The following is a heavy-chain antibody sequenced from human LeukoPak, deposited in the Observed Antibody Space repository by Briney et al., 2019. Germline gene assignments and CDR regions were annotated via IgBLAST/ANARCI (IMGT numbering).Heavy chain of an antibody. Sequence: ASVKVSCKASGYTFTSYGINWMRQAPGQGLEWMGWISAYNGNTNYAQKLQGRVTMTTDTSTSTAYMELSRLRSDDTAVYYCAGAEGFSNKRLDYWGQGTLVTVSS. V-gene: IGHV1-18*01. D-gene: IGHD6-13*01. CDR2: ISAYNGNT. CDR1: GYTFTSYG. CDR3: AGAEGFSNKRLDY. J-gene: IGHJ4*02.